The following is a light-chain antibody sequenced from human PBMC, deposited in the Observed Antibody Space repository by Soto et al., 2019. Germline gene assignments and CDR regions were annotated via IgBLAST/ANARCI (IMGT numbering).Light chain of an antibody. J-gene: IGKJ4*01. CDR1: QGISSA. CDR3: QQFNSYPQG. CDR2: DAS. Sequence: AIQLTQSPSSLSASVGDRVTITCRASQGISSALAWYQQKPGKAPNLLIYDASSLESGVPSRFSGSGSGTDFPLTISSLPPEDFATYYCQQFNSYPQGFGGGTKVEIK. V-gene: IGKV1-13*02.